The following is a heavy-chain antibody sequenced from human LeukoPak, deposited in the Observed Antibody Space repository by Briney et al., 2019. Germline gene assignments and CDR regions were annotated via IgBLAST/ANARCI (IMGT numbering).Heavy chain of an antibody. J-gene: IGHJ3*02. CDR1: GYTFTGYY. V-gene: IGHV1-2*06. D-gene: IGHD2-15*01. Sequence: GASVKVSCKASGYTFTGYYMHWVRQAPGQGLEWMGRINPNSGGTNYAQKFQGGVTMTRDTSISTAYMELSRLRSDDTAVYYCARLRVAAPHQYDAFDIWGQGTMVTVSS. CDR3: ARLRVAAPHQYDAFDI. CDR2: INPNSGGT.